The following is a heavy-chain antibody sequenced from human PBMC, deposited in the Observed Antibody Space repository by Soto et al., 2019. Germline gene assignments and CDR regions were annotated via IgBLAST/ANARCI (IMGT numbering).Heavy chain of an antibody. CDR3: ARVKSNKNFDY. CDR1: GFTFSDYY. V-gene: IGHV3-11*06. J-gene: IGHJ4*02. Sequence: PXGSLILSCAASGFTFSDYYMCWVRQAPGKGLEWISYITTSSSYTNYADSVKGRFTISRDNANNSLYLQMDSLRAEDTAVYYCARVKSNKNFDYWGQGTLVTV. CDR2: ITTSSSYT.